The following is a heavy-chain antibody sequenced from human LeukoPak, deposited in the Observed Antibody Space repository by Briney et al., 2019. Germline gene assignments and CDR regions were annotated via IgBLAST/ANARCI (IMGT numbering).Heavy chain of an antibody. CDR1: GGSISSGNYY. CDR2: IYYTGST. V-gene: IGHV4-39*01. Sequence: SETLSLTCTVSGGSISSGNYYWGWIRQPPGKALKWIGGIYYTGSTNYNPSLKSRVTISVDTSKNQFSLKLRSVTAADTAVYYCARRYYYDSGSYLYFFDFWGQGTLVTVSS. J-gene: IGHJ4*02. D-gene: IGHD3-10*01. CDR3: ARRYYYDSGSYLYFFDF.